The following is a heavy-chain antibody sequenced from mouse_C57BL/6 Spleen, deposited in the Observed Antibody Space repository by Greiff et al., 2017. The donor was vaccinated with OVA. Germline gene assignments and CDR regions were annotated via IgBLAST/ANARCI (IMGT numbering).Heavy chain of an antibody. J-gene: IGHJ4*01. V-gene: IGHV3-6*01. D-gene: IGHD2-1*01. Sequence: DVQLQESGPGLVKPSQSLSLTCSVTGYSITSGYYWNWIRQFPGNKLEWMGYISYDGSNNYNPSLKNRISITRDTSKNQFFLKLNSVTTEDTATYYCAAAYGNYVGAMDYWGQGTSVTVSS. CDR2: ISYDGSN. CDR1: GYSITSGYY. CDR3: AAAYGNYVGAMDY.